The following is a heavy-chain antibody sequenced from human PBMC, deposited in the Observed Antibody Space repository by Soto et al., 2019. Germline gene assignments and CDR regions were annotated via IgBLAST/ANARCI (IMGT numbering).Heavy chain of an antibody. CDR2: IIPIPGTA. CDR1: GGTFGSYA. Sequence: QVQLVQSGAEVKKPGSSVKVSCKASGGTFGSYAISWVRQAPGQGHEWMGGIIPIPGTANYAQKFQGRVTIAADESTSTAYMELSRQRTEDTAVYYCARSQGSTTSLEIYYYYYYGMDDWGQGIKLTVSS. V-gene: IGHV1-69*01. D-gene: IGHD2-2*01. J-gene: IGHJ6*02. CDR3: ARSQGSTTSLEIYYYYYYGMDD.